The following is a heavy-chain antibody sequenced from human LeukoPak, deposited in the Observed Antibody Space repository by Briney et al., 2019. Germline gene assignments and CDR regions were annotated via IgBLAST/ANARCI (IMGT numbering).Heavy chain of an antibody. CDR1: GYTFTSYG. Sequence: ASVKVSCKASGYTFTSYGISWVRQAPGQGLEWMGWISAYNGNTNYAQKLQGRVTMTTDTSTSTAYMELRSLRSDDTAVYYCASLVRGSYLDAFDIWGQGTMVTVSS. J-gene: IGHJ3*02. CDR2: ISAYNGNT. V-gene: IGHV1-18*01. CDR3: ASLVRGSYLDAFDI. D-gene: IGHD3-10*01.